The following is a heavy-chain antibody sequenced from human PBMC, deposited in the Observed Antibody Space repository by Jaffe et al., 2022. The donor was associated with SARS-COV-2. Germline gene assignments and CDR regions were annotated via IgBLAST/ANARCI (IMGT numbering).Heavy chain of an antibody. D-gene: IGHD3-22*01. CDR2: INHSGST. J-gene: IGHJ4*02. CDR1: GGSFSGYY. Sequence: QVQLQQWGAGLLKPSETLSLTCAVYGGSFSGYYWSWIRQPPGKGLEWIGEINHSGSTNYNPSLKSRVTISVDTSKNQFSLKLSSVTAADTAVYYCARRMGYSGYFDYWGQGTLVTVSS. CDR3: ARRMGYSGYFDY. V-gene: IGHV4-34*01.